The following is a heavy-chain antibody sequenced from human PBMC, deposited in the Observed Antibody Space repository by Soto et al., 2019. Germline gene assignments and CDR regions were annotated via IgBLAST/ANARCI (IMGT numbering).Heavy chain of an antibody. CDR2: ISAYNGNT. D-gene: IGHD1-7*01. Sequence: QVQLVQSGAEVKKPGASVKVSCKASGYTFTSYGISWVRQAPGQGLEWMGWISAYNGNTNYAQKLQGRVTMTTDTSTSTAYMELRSLRSDDEAVYYCARSITGTTSGGRSNYYYYYMDVWGKGTTVTVSS. CDR3: ARSITGTTSGGRSNYYYYYMDV. CDR1: GYTFTSYG. J-gene: IGHJ6*03. V-gene: IGHV1-18*01.